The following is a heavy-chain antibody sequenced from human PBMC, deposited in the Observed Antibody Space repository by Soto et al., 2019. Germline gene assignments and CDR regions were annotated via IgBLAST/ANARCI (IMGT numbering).Heavy chain of an antibody. D-gene: IGHD1-26*01. J-gene: IGHJ4*02. CDR2: IGPDSGAT. CDR1: GYTFTGHY. Sequence: AASVKVSCKASGYTFTGHYIHWVRQAPEQGPEWMGEIGPDSGATRYAQKFQGSVTMTRDMSITTVYMELNNLSPDDTAVYYCGRGRSGQIVVFYWGQGTPVTVSS. CDR3: GRGRSGQIVVFY. V-gene: IGHV1-2*02.